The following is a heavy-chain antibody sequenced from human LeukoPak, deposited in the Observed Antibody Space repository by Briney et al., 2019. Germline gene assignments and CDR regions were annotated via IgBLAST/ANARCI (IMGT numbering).Heavy chain of an antibody. Sequence: GGSLRLSCATSGFIFSTYALSWVRQAPGKGLEWASSISGSGGSTYHADSVKGRFTISRDSSKDTLYLQVNSLRAEDTAIYYCARVIRAAPGKGYFDYWGQGTLVTVSS. CDR3: ARVIRAAPGKGYFDY. CDR2: ISGSGGST. J-gene: IGHJ4*02. CDR1: GFIFSTYA. D-gene: IGHD6-13*01. V-gene: IGHV3-23*01.